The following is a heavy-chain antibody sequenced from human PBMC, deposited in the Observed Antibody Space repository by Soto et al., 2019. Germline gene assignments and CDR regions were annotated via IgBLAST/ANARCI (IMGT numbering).Heavy chain of an antibody. CDR3: AKGRYDFWSPYYFDS. V-gene: IGHV3-9*01. J-gene: IGHJ4*02. Sequence: VQLVESGGGLVKPGGSLRLSCVGTGLNFDDFAMHWVRQAPGKGLEWVSGITWNSRVLAYVDSVKGRFTISRDNARNSLYLQMDSLRDEDTALYYCAKGRYDFWSPYYFDSWGQGTLVTVSS. CDR1: GLNFDDFA. D-gene: IGHD3-3*01. CDR2: ITWNSRVL.